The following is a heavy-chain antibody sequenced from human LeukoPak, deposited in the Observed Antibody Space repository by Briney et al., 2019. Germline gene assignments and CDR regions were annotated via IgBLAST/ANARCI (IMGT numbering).Heavy chain of an antibody. D-gene: IGHD4-17*01. CDR1: GGSFSGYY. Sequence: PSETLSLTCAVYGGSFSGYYWSWIRQPPGKGLEWIGEINHSGSTNYNPSLKSRLTISVDTSKNQFSLRLNSVTAADTAVYYCARTADYGYFDYWGQGILVTVSS. CDR3: ARTADYGYFDY. CDR2: INHSGST. V-gene: IGHV4-34*01. J-gene: IGHJ4*02.